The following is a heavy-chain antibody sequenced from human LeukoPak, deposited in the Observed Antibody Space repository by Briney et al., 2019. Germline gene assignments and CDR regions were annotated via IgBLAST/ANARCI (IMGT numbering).Heavy chain of an antibody. J-gene: IGHJ1*01. CDR2: IYTSGST. V-gene: IGHV4-61*02. CDR1: GGSISSSSYY. D-gene: IGHD1-26*01. Sequence: SETLSLTCTVSGGSISSSSYYWSWIRQPAGKGLEWIGRIYTSGSTNYNPSLKSRVTMSVDTSKNQFSLKLSSVTAADTAVYYCARDGAGGGYFQHWGQGTLVTVSS. CDR3: ARDGAGGGYFQH.